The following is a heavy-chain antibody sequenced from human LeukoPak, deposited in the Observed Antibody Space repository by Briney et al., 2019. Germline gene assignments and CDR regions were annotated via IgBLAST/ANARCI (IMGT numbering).Heavy chain of an antibody. D-gene: IGHD3-22*01. CDR2: ISYDGSNK. V-gene: IGHV3-30-3*01. CDR3: AREEYYYDSSGYFDY. CDR1: GFTFSSYA. Sequence: GGSLRLSCAASGFTFSSYAMHWVRQAPGKGLEWVAVISYDGSNKYYAGSVKGRFTISRDNSKNTLYLQMNSLRAEDTAVYYCAREEYYYDSSGYFDYWGQGTLVTVSS. J-gene: IGHJ4*02.